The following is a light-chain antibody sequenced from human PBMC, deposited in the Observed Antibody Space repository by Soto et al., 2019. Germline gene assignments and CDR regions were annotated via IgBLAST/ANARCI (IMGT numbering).Light chain of an antibody. CDR3: RSYNISTTPDV. CDR1: SSDVGGYKY. V-gene: IGLV2-14*01. J-gene: IGLJ1*01. CDR2: EVS. Sequence: AGMTRPESEFGCRGLSVNISCTGTSSDVGGYKYVSWYQQHPGKAPKLMIYEVSNRPSGVSNRFSGSKSGNTASLTISGLQAEHYSDYYCRSYNISTTPDVF.